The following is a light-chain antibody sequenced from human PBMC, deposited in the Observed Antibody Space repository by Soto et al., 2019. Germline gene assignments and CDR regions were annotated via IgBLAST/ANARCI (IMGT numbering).Light chain of an antibody. J-gene: IGLJ3*02. CDR3: QTWGTGNWV. CDR1: SGHSSYA. Sequence: QLVLTQSPSASASLGASVKLTCTLSSGHSSYAIAWHQQQPEKGPRYLMKLNSDGRHSKGDGIPDRFSGSSSAAERYLTISSLQSEDEADYYCQTWGTGNWVFGGGTKLTVL. CDR2: LNSDGRH. V-gene: IGLV4-69*02.